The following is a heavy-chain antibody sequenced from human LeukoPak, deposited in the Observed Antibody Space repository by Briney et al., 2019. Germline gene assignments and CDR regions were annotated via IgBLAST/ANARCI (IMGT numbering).Heavy chain of an antibody. D-gene: IGHD4-11*01. V-gene: IGHV5-51*01. Sequence: GESLKISCQGSGYSFIGWVRQMPGKGLEWMGIIYPGDSDTRYSPSFQGQVTISADKSISTAYLQWSSLKASDTAMYYCARHRNSNYEGYYYIDVWGKGTTVTVSS. J-gene: IGHJ6*03. CDR1: GYSF. CDR3: ARHRNSNYEGYYYIDV. CDR2: IYPGDSDT.